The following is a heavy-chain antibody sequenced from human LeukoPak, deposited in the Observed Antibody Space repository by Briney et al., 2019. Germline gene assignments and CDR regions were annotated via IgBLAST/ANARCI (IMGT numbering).Heavy chain of an antibody. CDR3: AKAPCSGGSCNLFQH. CDR1: GFTVSSNY. Sequence: GGSLRLSCAASGFTVSSNYMSWVRQAPGKGLEWVSVIYSGGSTYYADSVKGRFTISRDNSKNTLYLQMNSLRAEDTAVYYCAKAPCSGGSCNLFQHWGQGTLVTVSS. CDR2: IYSGGST. V-gene: IGHV3-53*01. D-gene: IGHD2-15*01. J-gene: IGHJ1*01.